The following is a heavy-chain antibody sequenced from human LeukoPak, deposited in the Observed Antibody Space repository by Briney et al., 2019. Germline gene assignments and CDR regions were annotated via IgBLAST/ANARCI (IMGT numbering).Heavy chain of an antibody. CDR2: MNPNSGGT. J-gene: IGHJ4*02. CDR1: GYTFTSYD. Sequence: ASVKVSCKASGYTFTSYDINWVRQATGQGLEWMGWMNPNSGGTNYAQKFQGRVTMTRDTSISTAYMELSRLRSDDTAVYYCARGSYYDNFDYWGQGTLVTVSS. D-gene: IGHD1-26*01. V-gene: IGHV1-2*02. CDR3: ARGSYYDNFDY.